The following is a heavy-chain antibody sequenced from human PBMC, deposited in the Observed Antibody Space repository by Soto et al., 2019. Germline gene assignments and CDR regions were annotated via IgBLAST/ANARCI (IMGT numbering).Heavy chain of an antibody. CDR1: GYTFTSCA. V-gene: IGHV1-3*01. CDR2: INAGNGNT. J-gene: IGHJ4*02. D-gene: IGHD3-22*01. CDR3: ASSSLGDDSSGSPAY. Sequence: ASVKVSCKASGYTFTSCAMHWVRQAPGQRLEWMGWINAGNGNTKYSQKFQGRVTITRDTSASTAYMELSSLRSEDTAVYYCASSSLGDDSSGSPAYWGQGTLVTVSS.